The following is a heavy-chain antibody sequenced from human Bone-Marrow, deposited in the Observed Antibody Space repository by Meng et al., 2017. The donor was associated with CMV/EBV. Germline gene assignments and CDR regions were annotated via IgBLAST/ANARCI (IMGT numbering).Heavy chain of an antibody. CDR2: ISSSSSYI. V-gene: IGHV3-21*01. CDR3: ARDNVPAAIISWFDP. D-gene: IGHD2-2*01. J-gene: IGHJ5*02. CDR1: GFTFSSYS. Sequence: GGSLRLSCAASGFTFSSYSMSWVRQAPGKGLEWVSFISSSSSYIYYADSMKGRFTISRDNAKNSVSLLMNSLRAEDTAVYYCARDNVPAAIISWFDPWGQGTLVTVSS.